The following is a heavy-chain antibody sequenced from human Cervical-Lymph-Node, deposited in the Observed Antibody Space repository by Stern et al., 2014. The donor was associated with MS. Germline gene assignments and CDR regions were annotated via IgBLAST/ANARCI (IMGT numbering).Heavy chain of an antibody. CDR2: INSNTGNP. J-gene: IGHJ4*02. V-gene: IGHV7-4-1*02. CDR3: ARYAPMVTTDFDY. CDR1: GYTFTTYG. D-gene: IGHD4-17*01. Sequence: VQLVESGSKFKKPGASVKVSCKASGYTFTTYGMNWVRQAPGQGLEWMGWINSNTGNPTYAQDFTGRFVFSLDTSVTTAYLQIRSLKAEDTAVYYCARYAPMVTTDFDYWGQGTLVTVSS.